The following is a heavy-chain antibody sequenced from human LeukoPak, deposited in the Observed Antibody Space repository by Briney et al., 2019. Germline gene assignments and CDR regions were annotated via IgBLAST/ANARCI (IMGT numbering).Heavy chain of an antibody. CDR2: IYYSGST. CDR3: ARQPELGRIDY. D-gene: IGHD1-26*01. Sequence: PSETLSLTCTVSGGSISSYYWSWIRQPPGKGLEWIGYIYYSGSTNYNPSLKSRVTISVDTSKNQFSLKLSSVTAADTAVYYCARQPELGRIDYWGQGTLVTVSS. J-gene: IGHJ4*02. V-gene: IGHV4-59*08. CDR1: GGSISSYY.